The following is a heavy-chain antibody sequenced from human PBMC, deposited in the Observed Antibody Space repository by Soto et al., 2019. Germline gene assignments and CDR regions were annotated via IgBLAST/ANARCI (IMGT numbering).Heavy chain of an antibody. V-gene: IGHV4-61*01. CDR2: IYYSGST. CDR1: GGSVSSGSYY. CDR3: ARDFGSGWFDY. J-gene: IGHJ4*02. D-gene: IGHD6-19*01. Sequence: QVQLQESGPGLVKPSETLSLTCTVSGGSVSSGSYYWSWIRQPPGKGLEWIGYIYYSGSTNYNPSLKSRVTISVDTSKNQFSLKLSSVTAADTAVYYCARDFGSGWFDYWGQGTLVTVSS.